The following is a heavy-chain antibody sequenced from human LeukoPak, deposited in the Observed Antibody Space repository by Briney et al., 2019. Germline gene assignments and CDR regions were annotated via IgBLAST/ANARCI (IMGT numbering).Heavy chain of an antibody. Sequence: SETLSLTCTVSGGSISSYYWSWIRQPPGKGLEWIGYIYYSGSTNYNPSLKSRVTISVDTSKNQFSLKLSSVTAADTAVYYCARNVVVPAATILNWFDPWGQGTLVTVSS. CDR2: IYYSGST. CDR3: ARNVVVPAATILNWFDP. J-gene: IGHJ5*02. CDR1: GGSISSYY. V-gene: IGHV4-59*12. D-gene: IGHD2-2*01.